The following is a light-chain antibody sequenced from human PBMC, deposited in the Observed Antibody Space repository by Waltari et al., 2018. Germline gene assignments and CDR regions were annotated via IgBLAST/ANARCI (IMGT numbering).Light chain of an antibody. CDR2: GAS. CDR1: QSVSRA. Sequence: EIVLPQSPGTLSLSLGERATLSCRASQSVSRALTWYQQKPGQAPRLLIYGASTRAPGIPDRFSGSGSGTDFSLTISRLEPDDFAVYYCQHYLRLPVTFGQGTTVEV. V-gene: IGKV3-20*01. CDR3: QHYLRLPVT. J-gene: IGKJ1*01.